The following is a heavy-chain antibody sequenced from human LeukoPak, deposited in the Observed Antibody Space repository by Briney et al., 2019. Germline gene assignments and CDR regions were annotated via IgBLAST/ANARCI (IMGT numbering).Heavy chain of an antibody. Sequence: ASVKVSCMASGYTFTSYDINWVRQPPGQGVAWMGWMNPTSGHTGYGQKVQGRVTMTRDTSISTAYMELQSLTSEDTAVYYCARSPVGVRKKHDFWGQGTLVIVSS. CDR2: MNPTSGHT. V-gene: IGHV1-8*01. J-gene: IGHJ4*02. D-gene: IGHD3-10*01. CDR3: ARSPVGVRKKHDF. CDR1: GYTFTSYD.